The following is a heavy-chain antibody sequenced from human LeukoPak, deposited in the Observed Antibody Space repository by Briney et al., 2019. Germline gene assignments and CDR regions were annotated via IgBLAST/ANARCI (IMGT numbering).Heavy chain of an antibody. D-gene: IGHD5-18*01. J-gene: IGHJ6*02. CDR3: ARRGKGPQYTYCYGMDV. Sequence: GESLKISCKGSGYKFNNYWVGWVRQLPGKGLEWMGIIFPGDADGTYSPPFEGQVTMSADKSNSTAYLQWSGLKASDTATYFCARRGKGPQYTYCYGMDVWGQGTTVTVSS. V-gene: IGHV5-51*01. CDR1: GYKFNNYW. CDR2: IFPGDADG.